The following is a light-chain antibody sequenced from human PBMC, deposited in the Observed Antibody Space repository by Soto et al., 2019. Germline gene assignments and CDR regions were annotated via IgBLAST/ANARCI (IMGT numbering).Light chain of an antibody. V-gene: IGKV1-9*01. CDR1: QGIGNS. J-gene: IGKJ1*01. CDR2: APS. CDR3: LQVKSYPWT. Sequence: DIQLTQSPSFLSASLGDSVTITCRASQGIGNSLAWYQQQPGKAPKLLMYAPSTLQSGVPSRFSGSGSGAELTLTINSLQAEDSATYYCLQVKSYPWTFGQGTKVEI.